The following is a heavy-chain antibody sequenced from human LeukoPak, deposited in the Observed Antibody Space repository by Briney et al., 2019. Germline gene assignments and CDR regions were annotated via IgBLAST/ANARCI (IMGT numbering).Heavy chain of an antibody. J-gene: IGHJ4*02. CDR2: IYYSGST. V-gene: IGHV4-61*01. D-gene: IGHD6-19*01. CDR1: GGSISSSSYY. Sequence: SETLSLTCTVSGGSISSSSYYWSWIRQPPGKGLEWIGYIYYSGSTNYNPSLKSRVTISVDTSKNQFSLKLSSVTAADTAVYYCARTYSSGWYHYFDYWGQGTLVTVSS. CDR3: ARTYSSGWYHYFDY.